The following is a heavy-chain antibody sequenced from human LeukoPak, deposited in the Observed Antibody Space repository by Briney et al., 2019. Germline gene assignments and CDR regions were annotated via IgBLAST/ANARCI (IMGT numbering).Heavy chain of an antibody. D-gene: IGHD1-26*01. CDR3: ARRTSGSYSQLDS. Sequence: PSETLSLTCAVSGGSISSSNWWSWVRQPPGKGLEWIGEIYHSGSTNYNPSLKGRVTISVDTSKNQFSLKLSSVTAADTAVYYCARRTSGSYSQLDSWGRGTLVTVSS. J-gene: IGHJ4*02. CDR2: IYHSGST. V-gene: IGHV4-4*02. CDR1: GGSISSSNW.